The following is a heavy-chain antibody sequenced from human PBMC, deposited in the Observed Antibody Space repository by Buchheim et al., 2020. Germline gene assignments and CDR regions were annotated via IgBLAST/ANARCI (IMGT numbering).Heavy chain of an antibody. V-gene: IGHV3-30*04. CDR1: GFTFSSYA. Sequence: QVQLVESGGGVVQPGRSLRLSCAASGFTFSSYAMHWVRQAPGKGLEWVAVISYDGSNKYYADSVKGRFTISRDNSKKRRYLQMNSLRAEDTAVYYCARDYGGGVPFDYWGQGTL. CDR2: ISYDGSNK. D-gene: IGHD3-16*01. CDR3: ARDYGGGVPFDY. J-gene: IGHJ4*02.